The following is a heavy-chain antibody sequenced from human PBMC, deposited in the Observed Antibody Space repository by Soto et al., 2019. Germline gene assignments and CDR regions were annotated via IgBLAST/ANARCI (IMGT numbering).Heavy chain of an antibody. CDR1: GLSLSNYV. CDR3: SCFPTGGWRYFFDF. D-gene: IGHD6-19*01. Sequence: PGGYLRISCAASGLSLSNYVMNWVRQAPGKGLEWISSIGSSSGTMFHADSVKGRFTISTDSAKTSLYLQMNSLRADDTAIYYCSCFPTGGWRYFFDFRGLGTLDIGSS. CDR2: IGSSSGTM. J-gene: IGHJ4*02. V-gene: IGHV3-48*01.